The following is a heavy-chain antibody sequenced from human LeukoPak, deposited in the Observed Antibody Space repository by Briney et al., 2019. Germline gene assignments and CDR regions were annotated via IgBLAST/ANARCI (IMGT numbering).Heavy chain of an antibody. CDR2: IYYSGST. D-gene: IGHD3-22*01. CDR1: GGSISPFY. CDR3: ARQSRSGYYSRLDYFDY. Sequence: SETLSLTCTVSGGSISPFYWNWIRQPPGRGLEWIGSIYYSGSTYYNLSLNSRVTISVDTSKNQFSLKLSSVTAADTAVYYCARQSRSGYYSRLDYFDYWGQGTLVTVSS. J-gene: IGHJ4*02. V-gene: IGHV4-59*05.